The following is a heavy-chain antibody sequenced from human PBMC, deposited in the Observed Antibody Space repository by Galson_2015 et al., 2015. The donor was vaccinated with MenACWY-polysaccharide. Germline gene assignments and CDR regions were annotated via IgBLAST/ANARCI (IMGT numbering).Heavy chain of an antibody. Sequence: SLRLSCAASGFTFGDYAMSWFRQAPGKGLEWVGFIRSEAYGGTTEYAASVKGRFTISRDDSKSIAYLQMNSLKTEDTAVYYCTRDRGTMVRGDYYYYGMDVWGQGTTVTVSS. CDR2: IRSEAYGGTT. CDR1: GFTFGDYA. CDR3: TRDRGTMVRGDYYYYGMDV. J-gene: IGHJ6*02. D-gene: IGHD3-10*01. V-gene: IGHV3-49*03.